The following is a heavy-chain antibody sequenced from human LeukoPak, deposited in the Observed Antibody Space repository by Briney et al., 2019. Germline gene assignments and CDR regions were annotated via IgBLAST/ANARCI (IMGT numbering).Heavy chain of an antibody. V-gene: IGHV3-15*01. CDR2: IKSKTDGGTT. CDR3: TTDPLWFGELGVL. D-gene: IGHD3-10*01. CDR1: GFTFISYA. J-gene: IGHJ4*02. Sequence: GRSLRLSCAAPGFTFISYAIHWVRQAPGKGLEWVGRIKSKTDGGTTDYAAPVKGRFTISRDDSKNTLYLQMNSLKTEDTAVYYCTTDPLWFGELGVLWGQGTLVTVSS.